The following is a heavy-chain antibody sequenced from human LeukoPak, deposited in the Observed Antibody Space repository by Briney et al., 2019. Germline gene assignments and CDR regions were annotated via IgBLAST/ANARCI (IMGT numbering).Heavy chain of an antibody. V-gene: IGHV3-11*06. J-gene: IGHJ4*02. CDR1: GFTFSDYY. D-gene: IGHD4-11*01. CDR2: ISSSGS. CDR3: AITTGSFGPVAL. Sequence: PGGSLRLSCAASGFTFSDYYMHWIRQAPGKGLEWVSYISSSGSYTHADSVKGRFTISRDNAKNSLYLQMNSLRAEDTALYYCAITTGSFGPVALWGQGTLVTVSS.